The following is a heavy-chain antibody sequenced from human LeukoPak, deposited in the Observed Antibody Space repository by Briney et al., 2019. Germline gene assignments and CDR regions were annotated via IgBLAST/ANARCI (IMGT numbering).Heavy chain of an antibody. Sequence: SLTCTVSGGSISSGSYYWSWIRQPAGRGLEWIVRIYTSGSTNYNPSLKSRVTISVDTSKNQFSLKLSSVTAADTAVYYCARETLAVSIDYWGQGTLVTVSS. D-gene: IGHD6-19*01. CDR2: IYTSGST. J-gene: IGHJ4*02. V-gene: IGHV4-61*02. CDR3: ARETLAVSIDY. CDR1: GGSISSGSYY.